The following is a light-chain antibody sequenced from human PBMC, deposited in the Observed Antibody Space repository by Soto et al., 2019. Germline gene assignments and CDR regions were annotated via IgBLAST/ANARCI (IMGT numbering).Light chain of an antibody. V-gene: IGLV2-14*01. CDR2: DVS. J-gene: IGLJ2*01. CDR1: SSDVGGYNY. CDR3: SSYTSGHVV. Sequence: QSALTQPASVSGSPGQSITISCTGTSSDVGGYNYVSWYQQHPGKAPKLMIYDVSNRPSGVSNRFSGSKSGNTASLTISGLQAEDEADYYCSSYTSGHVVFGGGTKVTVL.